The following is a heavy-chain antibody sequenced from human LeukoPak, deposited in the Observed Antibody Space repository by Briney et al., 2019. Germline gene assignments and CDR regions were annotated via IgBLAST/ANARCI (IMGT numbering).Heavy chain of an antibody. CDR1: GFTFSSYW. V-gene: IGHV3-7*01. CDR3: ARGYCSGSSCYSGFYFDY. Sequence: GGSLRLSCTASGFTFSSYWMSWVRQAPGKGLEWVANIKQDEIEKYFVDSVKGRFTLSRDNAKNSLYLQMNSLRAEDTAVYYCARGYCSGSSCYSGFYFDYWGQGALVTVSS. D-gene: IGHD2-15*01. J-gene: IGHJ4*02. CDR2: IKQDEIEK.